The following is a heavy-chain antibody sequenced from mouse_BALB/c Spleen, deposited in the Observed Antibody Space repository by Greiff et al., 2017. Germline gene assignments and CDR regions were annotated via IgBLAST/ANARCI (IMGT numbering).Heavy chain of an antibody. CDR2: ISSGGST. V-gene: IGHV5-6-5*01. Sequence: EVKLMESGGGLVKPGGSLKLSCAASGFTFSSYAMSWVRQTPEKRLEWVASISSGGSTYYPDSVKGRFTISRDNARNILYLQMSSLRSEDTAMYYWARGGYYGSSTYFDYWGQGTTLTVSA. CDR3: ARGGYYGSSTYFDY. D-gene: IGHD1-1*01. J-gene: IGHJ2*01. CDR1: GFTFSSYA.